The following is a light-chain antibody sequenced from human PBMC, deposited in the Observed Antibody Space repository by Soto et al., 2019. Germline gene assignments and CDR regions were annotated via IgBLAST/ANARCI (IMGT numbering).Light chain of an antibody. CDR2: GNS. CDR3: QSYDNSLSVYV. Sequence: QSVLTQPPSVSGAPGQRVTISCTGSSSNIGAHYDVHWYQQLPGTAPKLLIYGNSNRPSGVPDRFSGSKSCPSASLAITGLQAEDEADYYCQSYDNSLSVYVFGTGTKVTVL. CDR1: SSNIGAHYD. J-gene: IGLJ1*01. V-gene: IGLV1-40*01.